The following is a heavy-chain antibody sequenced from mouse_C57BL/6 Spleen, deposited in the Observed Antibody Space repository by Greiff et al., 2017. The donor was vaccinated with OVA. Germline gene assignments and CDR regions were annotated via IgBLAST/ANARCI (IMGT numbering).Heavy chain of an antibody. CDR1: GYTFTSYW. Sequence: VKLQQPGAELVRPGSSVKLSCKASGYTFTSYWMDWVKQRPGQGLEWIGNIYPSDSETHYNQKFKDKATLTVDKSSSTAYMQLSSLTSEDSAVYYCARRSHYYAMDYWGQGTSVTVSS. V-gene: IGHV1-61*01. J-gene: IGHJ4*01. CDR2: IYPSDSET. CDR3: ARRSHYYAMDY.